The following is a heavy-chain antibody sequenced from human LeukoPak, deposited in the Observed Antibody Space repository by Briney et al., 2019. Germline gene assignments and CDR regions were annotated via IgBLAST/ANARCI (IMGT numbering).Heavy chain of an antibody. D-gene: IGHD3-22*01. J-gene: IGHJ4*02. Sequence: GGSLRLSCAASEFTFRSYSMNWVRQAPGKGLEWVSYITNSGNSKSYADSVKGRFTISRDNTKNSLYLQMNGLRAEDTAVYYCARTRGSGYLTFDYWGQGILVTVSS. CDR2: ITNSGNSK. CDR3: ARTRGSGYLTFDY. V-gene: IGHV3-48*01. CDR1: EFTFRSYS.